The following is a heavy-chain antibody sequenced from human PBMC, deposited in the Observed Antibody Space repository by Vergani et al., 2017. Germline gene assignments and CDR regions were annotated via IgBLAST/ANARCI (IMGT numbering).Heavy chain of an antibody. CDR2: ISGSGGST. Sequence: EVQLVESGGGLVQPGGSLRLSCAASGFTFSSYAMSWVRQAPGKGLEWVSAISGSGGSTYYADSVKGRFTISRDNSKNTLYLQMNSLRAEDTAVYYCARDFESYYYGSGSYYKGSPSWFDPWGQGTLVTVSS. V-gene: IGHV3-23*04. CDR1: GFTFSSYA. J-gene: IGHJ5*02. CDR3: ARDFESYYYGSGSYYKGSPSWFDP. D-gene: IGHD3-10*01.